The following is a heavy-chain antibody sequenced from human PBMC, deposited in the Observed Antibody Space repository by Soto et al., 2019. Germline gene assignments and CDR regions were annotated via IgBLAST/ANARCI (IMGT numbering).Heavy chain of an antibody. V-gene: IGHV4-59*01. J-gene: IGHJ6*02. D-gene: IGHD6-19*01. CDR1: GGSISSYY. CDR3: ARDAKSSGWYGVGYYYSGMDV. CDR2: IYYSGST. Sequence: SETLSLTCTVSGGSISSYYWSWIRQPPGKGLEWIGYIYYSGSTNYNPSLKSRVTISVDTSKNQFALKLSSVTAADTAVYYCARDAKSSGWYGVGYYYSGMDVWGQGTTVTVSS.